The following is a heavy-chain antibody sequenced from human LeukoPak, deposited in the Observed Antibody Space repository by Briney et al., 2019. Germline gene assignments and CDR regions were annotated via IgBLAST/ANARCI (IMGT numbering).Heavy chain of an antibody. J-gene: IGHJ4*02. V-gene: IGHV3-7*05. CDR1: GFTFSTYW. CDR2: IDQNGNEK. Sequence: GGSLRLSCVASGFTFSTYWMTWVRQAPGKGLEWVANIDQNGNEKYLLGSVKGRFTISRDNAKSSLYLQMNSLRAEDTAVYYCVTGVYYFDHWGQGTLVTVSS. D-gene: IGHD3-10*01. CDR3: VTGVYYFDH.